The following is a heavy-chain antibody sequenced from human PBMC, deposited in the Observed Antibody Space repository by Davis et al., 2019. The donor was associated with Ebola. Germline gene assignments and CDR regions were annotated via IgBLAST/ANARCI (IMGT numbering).Heavy chain of an antibody. V-gene: IGHV3-7*01. D-gene: IGHD1-26*01. CDR3: AKEGVGARGYFDY. J-gene: IGHJ4*02. CDR1: GFTFSSYW. Sequence: PGGSLRLSCAASGFTFSSYWMSWVRQAPGKGLEWVANIKQDGSEKYYVDSVKGRFTISRDNSKNTLYLQMNSLRAEDTAVYYCAKEGVGARGYFDYWGQGTLVTVSP. CDR2: IKQDGSEK.